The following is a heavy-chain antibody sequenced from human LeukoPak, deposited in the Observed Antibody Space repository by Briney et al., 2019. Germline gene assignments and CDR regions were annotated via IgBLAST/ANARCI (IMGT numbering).Heavy chain of an antibody. D-gene: IGHD2-21*02. J-gene: IGHJ4*02. V-gene: IGHV3-30*04. Sequence: PGRSLRLSCAASGFTFSSYAMHWVRQAPGKGLEWVAVISYDGSNKYYADSVKGRFTISRDNSKNTLYLQMNSLRAEDTAVYYCARDTRGDWYYFDYWGPGTLVIVSS. CDR2: ISYDGSNK. CDR3: ARDTRGDWYYFDY. CDR1: GFTFSSYA.